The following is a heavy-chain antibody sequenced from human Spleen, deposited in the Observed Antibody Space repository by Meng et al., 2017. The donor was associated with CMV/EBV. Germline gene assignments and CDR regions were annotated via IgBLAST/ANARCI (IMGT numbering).Heavy chain of an antibody. D-gene: IGHD4-17*01. CDR3: ARDLGDYGDYPDY. CDR1: GFTFSSYA. J-gene: IGHJ4*02. V-gene: IGHV3-30-3*01. CDR2: ISYDGSNK. Sequence: GGSLRLSCAASGFTFSSYAMHWVRQAPGKGLEWVAVISYDGSNKYYADSVKGRFTISRDNSKNTLYLQMNSLRAEDTAVYYCARDLGDYGDYPDYWGQGTLVTVSS.